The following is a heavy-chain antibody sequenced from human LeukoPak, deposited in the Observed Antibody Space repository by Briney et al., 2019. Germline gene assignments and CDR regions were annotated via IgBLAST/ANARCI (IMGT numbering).Heavy chain of an antibody. CDR3: ARCSRGYDILTGYYNDLPDD. J-gene: IGHJ4*02. Sequence: KAGGSLRLSCAGAGFTFSSYSMNWVRQAPGKGLEWVSSISSSSSYIYYADSVKGRFTISRDNAKNSLYLQMNSLRAEDTAVYYCARCSRGYDILTGYYNDLPDDWGQGTLVTVSS. CDR1: GFTFSSYS. V-gene: IGHV3-21*01. CDR2: ISSSSSYI. D-gene: IGHD3-9*01.